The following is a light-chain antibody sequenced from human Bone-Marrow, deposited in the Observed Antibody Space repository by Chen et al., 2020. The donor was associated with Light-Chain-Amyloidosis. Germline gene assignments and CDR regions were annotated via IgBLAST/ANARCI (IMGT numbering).Light chain of an antibody. Sequence: QSALTQPASVSGSPGQSITISCTGTSSDVGGYNYVSWYQQHPGKAPKLIIYVVTSRPSGVSKRFSGSKSGNTASLTISGLQAEDEADYYCSSYTTTNTLVFGGGTKLTVL. CDR1: SSDVGGYNY. CDR3: SSYTTTNTLV. J-gene: IGLJ2*01. CDR2: VVT. V-gene: IGLV2-14*03.